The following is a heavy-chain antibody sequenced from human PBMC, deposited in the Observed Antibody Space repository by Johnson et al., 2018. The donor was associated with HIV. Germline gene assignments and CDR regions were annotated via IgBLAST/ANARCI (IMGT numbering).Heavy chain of an antibody. CDR2: IRYDGSNK. J-gene: IGHJ3*02. CDR1: GFTFSSYG. V-gene: IGHV3-30*02. Sequence: QVQLVESGGGLVQPGGSLRLSCAASGFTFSSYGMHWVRQAPGKGLEWVAFIRYDGSNKYYADSVKGRFTISRDNSKNTLYLQMNSLRAEDTAVYYCAKDLGGAHSSPRAFDIWGQGTMVTVSS. D-gene: IGHD6-13*01. CDR3: AKDLGGAHSSPRAFDI.